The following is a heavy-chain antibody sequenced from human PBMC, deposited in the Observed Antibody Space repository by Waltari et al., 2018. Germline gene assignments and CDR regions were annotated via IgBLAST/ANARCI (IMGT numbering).Heavy chain of an antibody. J-gene: IGHJ5*02. CDR2: IYYSGRT. CDR1: GGSISSSSYY. Sequence: QLQLQESGPGLVKPSETLSLTCTVSGGSISSSSYYWGCIRQPPGKGLEWIESIYYSGRTYYNPFLKSRVTISVDTSKNQFSLKLSSVTAADTAVYYCARPIYSNWFDPWGQGTLVTVSS. CDR3: ARPIYSNWFDP. D-gene: IGHD4-4*01. V-gene: IGHV4-39*01.